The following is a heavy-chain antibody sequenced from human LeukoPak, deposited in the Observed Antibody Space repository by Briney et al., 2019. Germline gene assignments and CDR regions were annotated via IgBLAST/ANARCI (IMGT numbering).Heavy chain of an antibody. Sequence: TLSLTCTVSGGSISSTNWWSWVRQPPGKGLEWIGEVDHSGSTKYNPALKSRVTISVDKSKNQFSLRLTSVTAADTAVYYCARVHKYCSGISCYRFDPWGQGTLVSVSS. V-gene: IGHV4-4*02. CDR2: VDHSGST. CDR1: GGSISSTNW. CDR3: ARVHKYCSGISCYRFDP. D-gene: IGHD2-2*01. J-gene: IGHJ5*02.